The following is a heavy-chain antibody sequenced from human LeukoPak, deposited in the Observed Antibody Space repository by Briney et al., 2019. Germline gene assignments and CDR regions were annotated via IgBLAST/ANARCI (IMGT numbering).Heavy chain of an antibody. V-gene: IGHV3-33*06. J-gene: IGHJ4*02. CDR3: AKEYGSGSYPN. Sequence: GGSLRLSCAASGFTFGDYAMHWVRQAPGKGLEWVAVIWYDGSNKYYADSVKGRFTISRDNSKNTLYLQMNSLRAEDTAVYYCAKEYGSGSYPNWGQGTLVTVSS. CDR1: GFTFGDYA. D-gene: IGHD3-10*01. CDR2: IWYDGSNK.